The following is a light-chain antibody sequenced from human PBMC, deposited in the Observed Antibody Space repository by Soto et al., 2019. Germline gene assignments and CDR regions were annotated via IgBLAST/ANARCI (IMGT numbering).Light chain of an antibody. CDR3: MQVTQSRT. CDR1: QSLVYSDGNSY. Sequence: DIVLTQTPLSSPVTLGQPASISCRSSQSLVYSDGNSYLSWLQQRPGQPLRLLIYQVSERFSGVPDRFSDSGAGKDFTLKISRVEPEDVGVYYCMQVTQSRTFGQGTRLEIK. V-gene: IGKV2-24*01. J-gene: IGKJ5*01. CDR2: QVS.